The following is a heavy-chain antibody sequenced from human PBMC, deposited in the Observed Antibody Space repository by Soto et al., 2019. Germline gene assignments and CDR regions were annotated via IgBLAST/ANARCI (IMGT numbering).Heavy chain of an antibody. J-gene: IGHJ4*02. CDR1: GFTFSSYS. CDR2: ISSSSSTI. V-gene: IGHV3-48*02. CDR3: ARDLGSSTSCYSFDY. D-gene: IGHD2-2*01. Sequence: GGSLRLSCAASGFTFSSYSMNWVRQAPGKGLEWVSYISSSSSTIYYADSVKGRFTISRDNAKNSLYLQMNSLRDEDTAVYYCARDLGSSTSCYSFDYWGQGTLVTVSS.